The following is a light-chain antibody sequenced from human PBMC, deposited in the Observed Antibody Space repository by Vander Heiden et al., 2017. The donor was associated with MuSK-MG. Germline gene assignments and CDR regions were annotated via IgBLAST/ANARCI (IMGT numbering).Light chain of an antibody. CDR1: QSIASY. CDR2: AAS. CDR3: QQSNSNPQT. J-gene: IGKJ1*01. V-gene: IGKV1-39*01. Sequence: DVKMTQSPSSLSASVGDRVTITCRASQSIASYLDWYQQKPGKAPKLLIYAASNLQSGVPSRFSGSGSGTDFTLTISSLQPEDFATYYCQQSNSNPQTFGQGTKVEIK.